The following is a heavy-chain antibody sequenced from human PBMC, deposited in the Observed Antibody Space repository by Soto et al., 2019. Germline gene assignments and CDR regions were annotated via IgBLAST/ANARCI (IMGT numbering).Heavy chain of an antibody. D-gene: IGHD3-9*01. J-gene: IGHJ6*02. CDR1: GFPLEKYG. CDR3: AKGPGGDWLLYPHYYYYGMDV. V-gene: IGHV3-21*01. CDR2: ISFSGDYI. Sequence: GGSLRLSCAVSGFPLEKYGMNWVRQAPGKGLEWVSSISFSGDYIYYADSVKGRFTISRDNARNSLYLQMNRLGVDDTALYFCAKGPGGDWLLYPHYYYYGMDVWGQGTTVTVSS.